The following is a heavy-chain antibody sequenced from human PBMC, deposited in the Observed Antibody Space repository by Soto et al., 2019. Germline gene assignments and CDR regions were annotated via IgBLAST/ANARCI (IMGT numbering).Heavy chain of an antibody. CDR2: IMPIFGSA. V-gene: IGHV1-69*01. Sequence: QVQLVQSGAEVKKPGSSVKVSCKASGGTFSTNTISWVRQAPGQGLEWMGGIMPIFGSANYAQKFQGRVTITADEYTRTVYMELSRLRSEVTAVYYCARQFDSDTSGYYYAYWGQGTLVTVSS. CDR1: GGTFSTNT. D-gene: IGHD3-22*01. J-gene: IGHJ4*02. CDR3: ARQFDSDTSGYYYAY.